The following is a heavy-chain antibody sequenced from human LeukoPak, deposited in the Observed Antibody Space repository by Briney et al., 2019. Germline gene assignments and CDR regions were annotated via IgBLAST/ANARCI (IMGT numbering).Heavy chain of an antibody. CDR1: GITLSNYG. V-gene: IGHV3-23*01. D-gene: IGHD3-22*01. CDR3: AKRGVVIRVILVGFHKEAYYFDS. CDR2: ISGSGGST. J-gene: IGHJ4*02. Sequence: GGSLRLSCAVSGITLSNYGMSWVRQAPGKGLEWVAGISGSGGSTSYADSVKGRFTISRDNPRNTLYLQTNSLRAEDTAVYFCAKRGVVIRVILVGFHKEAYYFDSWGQGALVTVSS.